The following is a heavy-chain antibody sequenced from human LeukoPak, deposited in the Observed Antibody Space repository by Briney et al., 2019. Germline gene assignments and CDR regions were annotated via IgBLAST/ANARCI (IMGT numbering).Heavy chain of an antibody. Sequence: GGFLRLSCAASGFTVSSNYMSWVRQAPGKGLEWVSIIYSGGSTYYADSVKGRFTISRDNSKNTLYLQVNSLRAEDTAVYYCARDADYGGNSLGYFDYWGQGTLVTVSS. V-gene: IGHV3-53*01. CDR2: IYSGGST. J-gene: IGHJ4*02. CDR3: ARDADYGGNSLGYFDY. CDR1: GFTVSSNY. D-gene: IGHD4-23*01.